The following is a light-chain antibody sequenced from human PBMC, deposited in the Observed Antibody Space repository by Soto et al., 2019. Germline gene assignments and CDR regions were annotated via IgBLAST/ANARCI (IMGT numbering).Light chain of an antibody. V-gene: IGLV2-11*01. Sequence: QSALTQPRSVSESPRQSVTISCTGTSSDVGRYNFVSWYQQHPDKAPKLMIYDVIKRPSGVPDRCSGSKSGNTASLTIYGLQAKDEADYHCCSYAGSYTHVFGTGTKVTVL. CDR3: CSYAGSYTHV. CDR2: DVI. J-gene: IGLJ1*01. CDR1: SSDVGRYNF.